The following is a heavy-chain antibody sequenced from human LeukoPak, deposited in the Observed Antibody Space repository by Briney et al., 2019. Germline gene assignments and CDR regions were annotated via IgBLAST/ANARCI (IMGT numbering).Heavy chain of an antibody. CDR3: ARVVEMALVDY. Sequence: ASVKVSCKASGYTFTSYGISWVRQAPGQGLEWMGWISAYNGNTNYAQKLQGRVTMTTDTSTSTAYMELRSMRSDDMAVYYCARVVEMALVDYWGQGTLVTVSS. V-gene: IGHV1-18*03. CDR1: GYTFTSYG. CDR2: ISAYNGNT. J-gene: IGHJ4*02. D-gene: IGHD5-24*01.